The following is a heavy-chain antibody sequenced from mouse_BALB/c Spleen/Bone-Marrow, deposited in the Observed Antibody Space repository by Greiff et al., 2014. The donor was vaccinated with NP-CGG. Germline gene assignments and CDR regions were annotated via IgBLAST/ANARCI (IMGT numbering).Heavy chain of an antibody. Sequence: QVQLKQSGPGLVQPSQSLSITCTVSGFSLTTYGVHWVRQSPGEGLEWLGVIWTGGSTDYNAAFISRLNISKDNSKSQVFFEMNSLQTNDTAIYYCARNHRGYYFDYWGQGTTLTVSS. CDR2: IWTGGST. CDR3: ARNHRGYYFDY. CDR1: GFSLTTYG. V-gene: IGHV2-2*02. J-gene: IGHJ2*01. D-gene: IGHD3-1*01.